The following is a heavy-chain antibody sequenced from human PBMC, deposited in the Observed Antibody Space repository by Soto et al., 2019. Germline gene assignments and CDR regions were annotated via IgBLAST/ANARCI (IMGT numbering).Heavy chain of an antibody. J-gene: IGHJ6*02. CDR1: GFTFSSYG. CDR3: ARDRQYSGLHYYGMDV. Sequence: PGGSLRLSCAASGFTFSSYGMHWVRQAPGKGLEWVAVIWYDGSNKYYADSVKGRFTISRDNSKNTLYLQMNSLRAEDTAVYYCARDRQYSGLHYYGMDVWGQGTTVTVSS. CDR2: IWYDGSNK. V-gene: IGHV3-33*01. D-gene: IGHD5-12*01.